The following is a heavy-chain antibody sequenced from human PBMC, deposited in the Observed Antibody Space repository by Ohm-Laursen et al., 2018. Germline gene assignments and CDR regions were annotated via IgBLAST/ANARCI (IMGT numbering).Heavy chain of an antibody. D-gene: IGHD2-8*02. Sequence: TQTLTLTCTFSGFSLNTSGIRVNWIRQPPGKALEWLARLDWDDGQFYSTSLKTRLTISKDTSKNQVVLTMTNMDPVDTATYYCARTYSTGWVRGYFDYWGQGTLVSVSS. CDR3: ARTYSTGWVRGYFDY. J-gene: IGHJ4*02. CDR1: GFSLNTSGIR. V-gene: IGHV2-70*04. CDR2: LDWDDGQ.